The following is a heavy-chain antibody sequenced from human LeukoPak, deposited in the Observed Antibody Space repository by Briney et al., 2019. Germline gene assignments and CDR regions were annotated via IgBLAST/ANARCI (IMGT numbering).Heavy chain of an antibody. CDR3: ARDRPGGVAVAGTSDY. D-gene: IGHD6-19*01. CDR1: GFTFSSYS. CDR2: ISSSSSYV. J-gene: IGHJ4*02. Sequence: GGSLRLSCAASGFTFSSYSMTWVRQAPGKGLEWVSSISSSSSYVYYADSVKGRFTISRDNAKNSLYLQMNSLRAEDTAVYYCARDRPGGVAVAGTSDYWGQGTLVTVSS. V-gene: IGHV3-21*01.